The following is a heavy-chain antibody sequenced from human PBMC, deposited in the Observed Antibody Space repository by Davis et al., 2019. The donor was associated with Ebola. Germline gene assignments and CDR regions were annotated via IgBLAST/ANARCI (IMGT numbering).Heavy chain of an antibody. CDR1: GYTFTCYY. V-gene: IGHV1-2*04. CDR2: INPHSGDT. Sequence: AASATVSCPTSGYTFTCYYIHWVRQAPGQGLEWIRWINPHSGDTKYSQKFQGWVTMTRDTPISTAYMELNRLTSDDTAVYYCAPDRVCSGATCYAYFDFWGQGTLVTVSS. CDR3: APDRVCSGATCYAYFDF. J-gene: IGHJ4*02. D-gene: IGHD2-15*01.